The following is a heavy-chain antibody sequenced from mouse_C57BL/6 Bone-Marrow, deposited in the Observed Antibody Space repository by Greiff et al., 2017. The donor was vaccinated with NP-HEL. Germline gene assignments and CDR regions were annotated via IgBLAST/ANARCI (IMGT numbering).Heavy chain of an antibody. Sequence: EVQLLESGGGLVKPGGSLKLSCAASGFTFSDYGMHWVRQAPEKGLEWVAYISSGSSTIYYADTVKGRFTISRYNAKNTLFLQMTSLRSEDTAMYYCARPLRRAWFAYWGQGTLVTVSA. CDR1: GFTFSDYG. J-gene: IGHJ3*01. D-gene: IGHD2-12*01. CDR2: ISSGSSTI. CDR3: ARPLRRAWFAY. V-gene: IGHV5-17*01.